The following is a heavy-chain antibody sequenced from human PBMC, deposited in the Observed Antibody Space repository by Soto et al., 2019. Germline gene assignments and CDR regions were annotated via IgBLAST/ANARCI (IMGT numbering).Heavy chain of an antibody. CDR3: AKAVVPAAIGDYYYYYGMDV. Sequence: GSLRLSCAASGFTFSSYGMHWVRQAPGKGLEWVAVISYDGSNKYYADSVKGRFTISRDNSKNTLYLQMNSLRAEDTAVYYCAKAVVPAAIGDYYYYYGMDVWGQGTTVTVSS. CDR2: ISYDGSNK. J-gene: IGHJ6*02. V-gene: IGHV3-30*18. CDR1: GFTFSSYG. D-gene: IGHD2-2*02.